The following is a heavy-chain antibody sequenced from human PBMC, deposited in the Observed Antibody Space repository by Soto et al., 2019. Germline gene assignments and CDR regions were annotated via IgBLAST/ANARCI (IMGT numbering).Heavy chain of an antibody. Sequence: QLQLQESGSGLVTPSQTLSLTCAVSGGSISSGGYSWSWIRQPPGKGLEWIGYHSGSTYYNPSLKSXITISVDRSKNQFSLKLSSVTAADTAVYYCARVPDRWGQGTLVTVSS. D-gene: IGHD2-2*01. V-gene: IGHV4-30-2*01. CDR3: ARVPDR. J-gene: IGHJ5*02. CDR1: GGSISSGGYS. CDR2: YHSGST.